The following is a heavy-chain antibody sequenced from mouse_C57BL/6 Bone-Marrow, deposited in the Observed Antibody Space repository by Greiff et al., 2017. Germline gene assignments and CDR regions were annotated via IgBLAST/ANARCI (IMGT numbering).Heavy chain of an antibody. CDR3: ARSAAQATGAWFAY. CDR1: GYTFTDYY. Sequence: EVQLQQSGPVLVKPGASVKMSCKASGYTFTDYYMNWVKQSHGKSLEWIGVINPYNGGTSYNQKFKGKATLTVDKSSSTAYMELNSLTSEDSAVYYCARSAAQATGAWFAYWGQGTLVTVSA. V-gene: IGHV1-19*01. J-gene: IGHJ3*01. D-gene: IGHD3-2*02. CDR2: INPYNGGT.